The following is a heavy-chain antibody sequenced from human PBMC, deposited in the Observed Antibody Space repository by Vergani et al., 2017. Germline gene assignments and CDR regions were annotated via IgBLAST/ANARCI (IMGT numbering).Heavy chain of an antibody. J-gene: IGHJ5*02. D-gene: IGHD1-1*01. Sequence: QVQLVQSGAEVKKPGASVKVSCKASGYTFTSYGISWVRQAPGQGLEWMGWISAYNGNTNYAQKFQGRVTITADESTSTAYMELSSLRSEDTAVYYCARDPHTTGTTIGWFDPWGQGTLVTVSS. CDR3: ARDPHTTGTTIGWFDP. CDR1: GYTFTSYG. V-gene: IGHV1-18*04. CDR2: ISAYNGNT.